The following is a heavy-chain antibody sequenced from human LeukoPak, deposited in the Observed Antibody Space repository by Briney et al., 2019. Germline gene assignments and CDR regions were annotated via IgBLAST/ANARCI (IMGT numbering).Heavy chain of an antibody. J-gene: IGHJ4*02. CDR2: IKQDGSAT. D-gene: IGHD5-18*01. CDR1: GFTFTTYW. V-gene: IGHV3-7*01. CDR3: ATSLDTAGGPY. Sequence: GGSLRPSCAASGFTFTTYWMTWVRQAPGKGLEWVANIKQDGSATYYADSMKGRFTISRDNAKNSLYLQMNSLRADDTAVYYCATSLDTAGGPYWGQGTLVTVSS.